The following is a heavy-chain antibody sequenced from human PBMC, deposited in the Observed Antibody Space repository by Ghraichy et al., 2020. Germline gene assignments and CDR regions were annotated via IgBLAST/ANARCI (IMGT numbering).Heavy chain of an antibody. D-gene: IGHD5-24*01. CDR3: VKVSSRDGYNLRD. Sequence: GESLNISCSASGFTFSSYAMHWVRQAPGKGLEYVSAISSNGGSTYYADSVKGRFTISRDNSKNTLYLQMSSLRAEDTAVYYCVKVSSRDGYNLRDWGQGTLVTVSS. V-gene: IGHV3-64D*06. J-gene: IGHJ4*02. CDR1: GFTFSSYA. CDR2: ISSNGGST.